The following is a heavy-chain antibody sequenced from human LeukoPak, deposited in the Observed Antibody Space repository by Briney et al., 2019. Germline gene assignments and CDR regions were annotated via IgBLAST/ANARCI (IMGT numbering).Heavy chain of an antibody. CDR1: GDSIGTYY. CDR2: IYYSGYT. D-gene: IGHD2-21*01. V-gene: IGHV4-59*08. CDR3: AILDPIRPDY. J-gene: IGHJ4*02. Sequence: SETLSLTCAISGDSIGTYYWSWIRQPPGKGLEWIGYIYYSGYTNYSPSLKSRVTISVATSKNQFSLKLTSVTDADTAVYYCAILDPIRPDYWGQGTQVTVSS.